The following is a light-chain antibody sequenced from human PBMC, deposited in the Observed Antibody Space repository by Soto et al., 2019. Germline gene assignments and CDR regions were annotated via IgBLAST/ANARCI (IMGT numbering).Light chain of an antibody. CDR1: PSISTSS. CDR2: GAF. J-gene: IGKJ1*01. CDR3: QYYSNLPLT. Sequence: IVLTQSPGTLSLSPGERATLNCRASPSISTSSLAWYRQKPGQAPRLLIYGAFNRATGIPDRFSGGGSGTDFTLTITRLEPEDFAMYYCQYYSNLPLTFGQGTKVDIK. V-gene: IGKV3-20*01.